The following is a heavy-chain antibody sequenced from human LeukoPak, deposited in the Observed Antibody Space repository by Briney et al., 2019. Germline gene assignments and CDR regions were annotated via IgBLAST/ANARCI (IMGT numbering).Heavy chain of an antibody. Sequence: GGSLRLSCAVSGFSFSNYWMDWVRQAPGKGLEWVANIKQDGSEICYVDSVKGRFTISRDNAKNSLYLQMNSLRVEDTAVYYCSRSLDYWGQGTLVTVSS. J-gene: IGHJ4*02. CDR1: GFSFSNYW. CDR2: IKQDGSEI. CDR3: SRSLDY. V-gene: IGHV3-7*01.